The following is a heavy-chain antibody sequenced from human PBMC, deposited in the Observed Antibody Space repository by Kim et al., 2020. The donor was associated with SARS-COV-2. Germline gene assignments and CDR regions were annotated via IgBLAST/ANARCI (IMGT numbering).Heavy chain of an antibody. V-gene: IGHV3-21*01. CDR3: ARMFGYYEAFDL. D-gene: IGHD3-10*02. Sequence: GGSLRLSCAASGFPFNYYTMSWVRQAPGKGLQWVSSINSDTNYIYYAPSLKGRFTISRDNAKNSLYLQMNSLRADDTALYYCARMFGYYEAFDLWGPGT. CDR2: INSDTNYI. CDR1: GFPFNYYT. J-gene: IGHJ3*01.